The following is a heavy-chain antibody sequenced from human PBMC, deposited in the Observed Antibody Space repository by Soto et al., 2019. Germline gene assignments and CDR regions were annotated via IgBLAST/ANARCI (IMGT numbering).Heavy chain of an antibody. CDR2: IIPIFGTA. CDR1: GGTFSSYA. J-gene: IGHJ3*02. Sequence: QVQLVQSGAEVKKPGSSVKVSCKASGGTFSSYAISWVRQAPGQGLEWMGGIIPIFGTANYAQKFQVRVTITADEATSTAYMELSSLRSEDTAVYYCARPSWVTGLTTAFDIWCQGTMVTVSS. CDR3: ARPSWVTGLTTAFDI. V-gene: IGHV1-69*01. D-gene: IGHD2-2*01.